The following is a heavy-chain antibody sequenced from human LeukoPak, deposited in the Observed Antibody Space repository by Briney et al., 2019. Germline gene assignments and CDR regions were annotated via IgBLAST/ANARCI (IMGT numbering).Heavy chain of an antibody. Sequence: GESLKMSCKGSGYSFTSYWISWMRQLPGKGLEWMGRIDPSDSYTNYSPSFQGHVTISADKSISTAYLQWSSLKASDTTMYYCARGDCSGGSCYGDFYYGMDVWGKGTTVTVSS. V-gene: IGHV5-10-1*01. CDR2: IDPSDSYT. D-gene: IGHD2-15*01. CDR1: GYSFTSYW. CDR3: ARGDCSGGSCYGDFYYGMDV. J-gene: IGHJ6*04.